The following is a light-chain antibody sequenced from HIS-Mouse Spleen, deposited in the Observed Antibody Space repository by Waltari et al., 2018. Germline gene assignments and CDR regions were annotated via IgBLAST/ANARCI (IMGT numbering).Light chain of an antibody. Sequence: SALTQPASVSGSPGPSLTISCTGTSSYVGSYNLVPWYQQHPGKAPKLLIYEGSKRPSGVSNRFSGSKSGNTASLTISGLQAEDEADYYCCSYAGSSTWVFGGGTKLTVL. J-gene: IGLJ3*02. CDR3: CSYAGSSTWV. CDR1: SSYVGSYNL. V-gene: IGLV2-23*01. CDR2: EGS.